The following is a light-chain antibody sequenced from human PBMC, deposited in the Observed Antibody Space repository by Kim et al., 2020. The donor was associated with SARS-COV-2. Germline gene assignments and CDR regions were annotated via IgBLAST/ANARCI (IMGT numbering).Light chain of an antibody. CDR3: QSYDNNNRV. V-gene: IGLV6-57*01. CDR1: SGSIASHS. J-gene: IGLJ3*02. Sequence: GTPVPISCTRSSGSIASHSVQWYQQRPGISPTTVIYEDNRRPSGVPDRFSGSIDSSSNSASLSISGLKTEDEADYYCQSYDNNNRVFGGGTQLTVL. CDR2: EDN.